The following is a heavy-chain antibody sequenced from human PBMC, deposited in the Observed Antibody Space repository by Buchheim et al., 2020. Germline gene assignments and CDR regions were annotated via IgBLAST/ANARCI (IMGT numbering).Heavy chain of an antibody. Sequence: QVQLVQSGAEVKKPGASVKVSCKASGYTFTSFDINWVRQAPGQGLEWMGWVNPNSGNTGYAQKFQGRVTMTRDTSISTACMELSSLRSEDTAVYYCARCPARITIFGVVGTRPTWFDPWGQGTL. CDR2: VNPNSGNT. CDR3: ARCPARITIFGVVGTRPTWFDP. J-gene: IGHJ5*02. CDR1: GYTFTSFD. D-gene: IGHD3-3*01. V-gene: IGHV1-8*01.